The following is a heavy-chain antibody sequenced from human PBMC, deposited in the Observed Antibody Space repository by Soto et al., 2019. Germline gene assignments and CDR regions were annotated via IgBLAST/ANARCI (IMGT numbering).Heavy chain of an antibody. CDR3: ARDLSRSRGLFILSYGDYMGRGGMDV. D-gene: IGHD4-17*01. CDR2: IYTSGST. V-gene: IGHV4-4*07. Sequence: QVQLQESGPGLVKPSETLSLTCTVSGGSISSYYWSWIRQPAGKGLEWIGRIYTSGSTNYNPSLKSRVTMSVDTSKNQFSLKLSSVTAADTAVYYCARDLSRSRGLFILSYGDYMGRGGMDVWGQGTTVTVSS. CDR1: GGSISSYY. J-gene: IGHJ6*02.